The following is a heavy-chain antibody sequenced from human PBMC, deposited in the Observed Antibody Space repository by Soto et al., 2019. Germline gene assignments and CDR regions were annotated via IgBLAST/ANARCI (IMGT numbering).Heavy chain of an antibody. V-gene: IGHV4-34*01. CDR3: ARGRWLRDRDFDY. D-gene: IGHD5-12*01. J-gene: IGHJ4*02. CDR2: INHSGST. CDR1: GGSFSGYY. Sequence: SETLSLTCAVYGGSFSGYYWSWIRQPPGKGLEWIGEINHSGSTNYNPSLKSRVTISVDTSKNQFSLKLSSVTAADTAVYYCARGRWLRDRDFDYWGQGTLVTVSS.